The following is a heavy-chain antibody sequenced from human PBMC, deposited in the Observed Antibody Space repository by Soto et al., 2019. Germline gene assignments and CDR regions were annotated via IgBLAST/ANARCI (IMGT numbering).Heavy chain of an antibody. J-gene: IGHJ1*01. Sequence: EVQLVESGGGLVQPGRSLRPSCAASGFTFDDYAMHWVRQVPGKGLEWVSGINWNSGSIGYADSVKGRFAISRDNAKNSLHLQMNSLRAEDTAFYYCVKDESINWYSGHFRHWGQGTLATVSS. D-gene: IGHD6-13*01. CDR2: INWNSGSI. CDR1: GFTFDDYA. CDR3: VKDESINWYSGHFRH. V-gene: IGHV3-9*01.